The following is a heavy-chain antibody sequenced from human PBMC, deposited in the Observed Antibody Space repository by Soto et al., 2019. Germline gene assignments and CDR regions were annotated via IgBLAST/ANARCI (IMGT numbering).Heavy chain of an antibody. CDR3: ARQLERRSHFYY. D-gene: IGHD1-1*01. J-gene: IGHJ4*02. CDR2: ISSSSSTI. Sequence: EVQLVESGGGLVQPGGSLRLSCAASGFTFSSYSMNWVRQAPGKGLEWVSYISSSSSTIYYADSVKGRFTISRDNAKNSLYLQMNSLRYEATGVYYCARQLERRSHFYYWGQGTLVTVSS. CDR1: GFTFSSYS. V-gene: IGHV3-48*02.